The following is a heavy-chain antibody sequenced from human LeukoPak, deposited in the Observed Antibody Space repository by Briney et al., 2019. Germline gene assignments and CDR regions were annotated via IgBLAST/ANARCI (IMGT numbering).Heavy chain of an antibody. CDR1: GFSISSDY. CDR3: ARGRADSGGWYWEHPAPVIWFY. V-gene: IGHV4-4*07. D-gene: IGHD6-19*01. J-gene: IGHJ4*02. Sequence: PSETLSLTCAVSGFSISSDYWSWIRQPDGKGLEWIGRIYTSGSTNYNPSPKSRVTISVDNSKNQFSLKLISVTAADTAVYYCARGRADSGGWYWEHPAPVIWFYWGQGTLVTVSS. CDR2: IYTSGST.